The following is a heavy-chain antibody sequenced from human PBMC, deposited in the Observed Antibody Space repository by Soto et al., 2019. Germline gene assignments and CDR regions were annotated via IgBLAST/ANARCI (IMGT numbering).Heavy chain of an antibody. CDR2: INHSGST. D-gene: IGHD3-3*01. J-gene: IGHJ6*02. CDR1: GGSFSGYY. Sequence: SETLSLTCAVYGGSFSGYYWSWIRQPPGKGLEWIGEINHSGSTNYNPSLKSRVTISVDTSKNQFSLKLSSVTAADTAVYYCARGDNFWSGYYLTRYSYYGMDFWGQGTTVTVSS. CDR3: ARGDNFWSGYYLTRYSYYGMDF. V-gene: IGHV4-34*01.